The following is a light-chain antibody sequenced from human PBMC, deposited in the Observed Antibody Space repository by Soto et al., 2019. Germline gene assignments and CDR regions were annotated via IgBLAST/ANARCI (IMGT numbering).Light chain of an antibody. CDR1: SSDVGGYNY. V-gene: IGLV2-11*01. J-gene: IGLJ1*01. CDR3: CSYAGGYTYV. Sequence: QSALTQPRSVSGSPGQSVTISCTGTSSDVGGYNYVSWYQQYPSKAPKLMIYDVTKRPSGVPDRFSGSKSGNTASLTISGLQAGDEADYYCCSYAGGYTYVFGTGTKLT. CDR2: DVT.